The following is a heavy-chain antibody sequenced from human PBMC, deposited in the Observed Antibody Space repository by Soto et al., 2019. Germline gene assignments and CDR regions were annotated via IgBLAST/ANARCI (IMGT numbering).Heavy chain of an antibody. V-gene: IGHV1-46*01. CDR3: ARSSGGNFGIIIEGSNWFDP. CDR1: GDTFTSYY. Sequence: QVRLVQSGAEGRRPGASVKVCCKAPGDTFTSYYLNWVRQAPGQGLEWMGVINPHGGSTKYAQKFQGRVTMTRDTSRSTVYMELRSLRSDDTAIYYCARSSGGNFGIIIEGSNWFDPWGQGTLVTVSS. J-gene: IGHJ5*02. D-gene: IGHD3-3*01. CDR2: INPHGGST.